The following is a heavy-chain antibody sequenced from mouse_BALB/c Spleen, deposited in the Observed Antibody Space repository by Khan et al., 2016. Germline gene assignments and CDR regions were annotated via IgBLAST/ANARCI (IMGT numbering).Heavy chain of an antibody. Sequence: QVQLKESGAELAKPGASVKMSCKASGYTFTDYWMHWVKQRPGQGLEWIGYINPSTGYTEYNQKFKDKATLTADKSSSTAYMQLSSLPSEDSAVYYCARWSYYYGRSYGWFAYWGQGTLVTVSA. CDR3: ARWSYYYGRSYGWFAY. V-gene: IGHV1-7*01. CDR1: GYTFTDYW. D-gene: IGHD1-1*01. J-gene: IGHJ3*01. CDR2: INPSTGYT.